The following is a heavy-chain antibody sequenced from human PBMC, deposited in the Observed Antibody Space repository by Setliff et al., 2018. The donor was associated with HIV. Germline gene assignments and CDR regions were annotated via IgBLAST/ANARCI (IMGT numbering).Heavy chain of an antibody. CDR3: ASRVYYYDSNKVLREEGFDP. CDR2: IYNSEIT. D-gene: IGHD3-22*01. CDR1: GASISSDT. Sequence: PSETLSLTCIVSGASISSDTWSWIRQPPGKGLQWIGFIYNSEITNYSPSLKGRVTISVDTSKNQFSLNLTSVTAADTAVYFCASRVYYYDSNKVLREEGFDPWGQGTLVTVSS. V-gene: IGHV4-4*08. J-gene: IGHJ5*02.